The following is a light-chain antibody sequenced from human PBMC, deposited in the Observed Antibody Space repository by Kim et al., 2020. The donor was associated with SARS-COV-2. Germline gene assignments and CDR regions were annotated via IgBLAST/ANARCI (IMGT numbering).Light chain of an antibody. CDR2: DVV. CDR1: SGELGAYKY. CDR3: SSHAGSNVV. Sequence: PGWSDTLSCTGTSGELGAYKYVTWSQQPPGKAPTLMIYDVVKRPSGVPDRFAGSKSGNTASLTISGLQTEDEADYYCSSHAGSNVVFGGGTKVTVL. J-gene: IGLJ3*02. V-gene: IGLV2-8*01.